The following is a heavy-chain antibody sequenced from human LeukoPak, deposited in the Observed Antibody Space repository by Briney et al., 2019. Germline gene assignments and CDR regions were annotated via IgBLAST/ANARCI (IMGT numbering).Heavy chain of an antibody. CDR3: ARALHDFDY. V-gene: IGHV4-59*01. CDR1: GGSISSFY. J-gene: IGHJ4*02. Sequence: PSETLSLTCTVSGGSISSFYWSWIRQPPGKGLEWIGYIYYSGSTNYNPSLKSRVTISVDTSKNQFSLKLSSVTAADTAVYYCARALHDFDYWGQGTLVTVSS. CDR2: IYYSGST.